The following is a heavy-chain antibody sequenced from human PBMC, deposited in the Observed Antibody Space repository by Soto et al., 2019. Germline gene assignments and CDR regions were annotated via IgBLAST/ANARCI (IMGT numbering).Heavy chain of an antibody. CDR1: GFTFSSYA. D-gene: IGHD6-13*01. V-gene: IGHV3-23*01. CDR2: ISGSGGST. Sequence: GESLKISCAASGFTFSSYAMSWVRQAPGKGLEWVSAISGSGGSTYYADSVKGRFTISRDNSKNTLYLQMNSLRAEDTAVYYCAKEKGRKQQLTPHYWGQGTLVTVSS. J-gene: IGHJ4*02. CDR3: AKEKGRKQQLTPHY.